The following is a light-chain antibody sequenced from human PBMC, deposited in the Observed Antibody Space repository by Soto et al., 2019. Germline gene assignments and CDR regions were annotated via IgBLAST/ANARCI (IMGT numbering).Light chain of an antibody. V-gene: IGKV3-15*01. CDR1: QSVGST. CDR3: QQYNDWPET. Sequence: IVMTQSPATLSVSPGERATLSCRASQSVGSTLAWYQQKVGQAPRLLIYDASARATGIPARFSGSGSGTEFTLTISSLQSEDFAVYYCQQYNDWPETFGQGTKVDIK. J-gene: IGKJ1*01. CDR2: DAS.